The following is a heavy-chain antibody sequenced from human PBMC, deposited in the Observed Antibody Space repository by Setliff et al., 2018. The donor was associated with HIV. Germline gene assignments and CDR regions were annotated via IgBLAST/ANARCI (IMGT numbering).Heavy chain of an antibody. CDR1: GYTFTGYY. CDR2: INPNSGGT. CDR3: ASPRLDWSFSHFDY. Sequence: ASVKVSCKASGYTFTGYYVHWVRQAPGQGLEWMGWINPNSGGTNYAQKFQGRVTMTRDTSISTAHMELSRLTSDDTAVYYCASPRLDWSFSHFDYWGQGTPGTVSS. J-gene: IGHJ4*02. V-gene: IGHV1-2*02. D-gene: IGHD3-9*01.